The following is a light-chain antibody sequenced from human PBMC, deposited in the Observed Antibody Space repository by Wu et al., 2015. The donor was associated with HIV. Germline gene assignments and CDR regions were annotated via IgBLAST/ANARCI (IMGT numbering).Light chain of an antibody. CDR1: QNIIPW. J-gene: IGKJ4*01. CDR2: KAS. V-gene: IGKV1-5*03. CDR3: HQYNTWPLT. Sequence: DIQLTQSPSTLSASIGDRVSITCRASQNIIPWLAWYQQKPGKAPQVLIYKASTLETGVPSRFSGGGSGTEFTLTISSLQPDDIATYYCHQYNTWPLTFGGGTKVEIK.